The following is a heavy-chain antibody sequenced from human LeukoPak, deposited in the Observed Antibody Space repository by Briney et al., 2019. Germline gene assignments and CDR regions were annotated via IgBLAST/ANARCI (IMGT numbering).Heavy chain of an antibody. CDR2: FDPEHGET. CDR3: ATDPVGYCNADGCYSVDY. J-gene: IGHJ4*02. D-gene: IGHD2-15*01. V-gene: IGHV1-24*01. CDR1: GYTLTELS. Sequence: GASVKVSCKVSGYTLTELSMHWVRQAPGKGLEWMGGFDPEHGETVYAQKFQGRFTMTEDTSTHTAYMELSSLRSDDTAVYYCATDPVGYCNADGCYSVDYWGQGTLVTVSS.